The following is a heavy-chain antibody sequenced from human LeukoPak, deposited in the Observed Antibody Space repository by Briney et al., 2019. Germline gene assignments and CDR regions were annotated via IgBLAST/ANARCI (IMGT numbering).Heavy chain of an antibody. J-gene: IGHJ4*02. Sequence: GGSLRLSCAASGFTFSSYGMHWVRQAPGKGLEWVAFIRYDGSNKYYADSVKGRFTISRDNSKNTLYLQMNSLRAEDTAVYYCAKVGRAPAATYFDYWGQGTLVTVSS. V-gene: IGHV3-30*02. CDR2: IRYDGSNK. CDR1: GFTFSSYG. CDR3: AKVGRAPAATYFDY. D-gene: IGHD2-2*01.